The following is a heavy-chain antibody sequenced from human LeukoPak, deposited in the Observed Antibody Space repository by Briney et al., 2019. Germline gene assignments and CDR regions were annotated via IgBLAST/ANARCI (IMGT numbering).Heavy chain of an antibody. CDR1: GFXFSSYW. V-gene: IGHV3-74*01. CDR2: INSDGSST. CDR3: AREIRDGYKDDAFDI. D-gene: IGHD5-24*01. Sequence: GGSLRLSCAASGFXFSSYWIHWVRQAPGKGLVWVSVINSDGSSTRYADSVKGRFTISRDNAKNTLYLQMNSLRAEDTAVYYCAREIRDGYKDDAFDIWGQGTMVTVSS. J-gene: IGHJ3*02.